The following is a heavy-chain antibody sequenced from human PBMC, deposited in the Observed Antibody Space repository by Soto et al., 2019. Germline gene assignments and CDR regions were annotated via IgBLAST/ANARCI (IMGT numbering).Heavy chain of an antibody. J-gene: IGHJ4*02. V-gene: IGHV4-31*02. CDR3: ARQGSSSSAYYFDF. CDR1: GVSIRRGVFY. CDR2: IDYSGST. Sequence: SETRSRTWTVSGVSIRRGVFYWNWIRQLPGKGLEWIGYIDYSGSTYSTPSLNSRATISVDTSKNQFSLNVRSLTAADTAVYYCARQGSSSSAYYFDFWGQGTLVTVSS. D-gene: IGHD6-6*01.